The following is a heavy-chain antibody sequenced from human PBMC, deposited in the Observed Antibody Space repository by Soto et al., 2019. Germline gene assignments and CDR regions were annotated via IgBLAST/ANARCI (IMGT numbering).Heavy chain of an antibody. CDR2: IYYSGST. CDR3: AGSYYYDSSGPFDY. Sequence: SETLSLTCTVSGGSISSYYWSWIRQPPGKGLEWIGYIYYSGSTNYNPSHKSRVTISVDTSKNQFSLKLSSVTAADTAVYYCAGSYYYDSSGPFDYWGQGTLVTVSS. V-gene: IGHV4-59*01. J-gene: IGHJ4*02. CDR1: GGSISSYY. D-gene: IGHD3-22*01.